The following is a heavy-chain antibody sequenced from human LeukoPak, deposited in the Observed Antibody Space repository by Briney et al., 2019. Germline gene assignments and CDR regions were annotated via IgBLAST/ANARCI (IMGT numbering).Heavy chain of an antibody. D-gene: IGHD3-22*01. J-gene: IGHJ4*02. V-gene: IGHV1-2*02. CDR1: GYTFTGYY. CDR2: INPNSGGT. Sequence: ASVKVSCKASGYTFTGYYMHWVRQAPGQGLEWMGWINPNSGGTNYAQKFQGRVTMTRDTSISTAYMELRRLRSDDTAVYYCATGLLGGYYAPLDYWGQGTLVTVSS. CDR3: ATGLLGGYYAPLDY.